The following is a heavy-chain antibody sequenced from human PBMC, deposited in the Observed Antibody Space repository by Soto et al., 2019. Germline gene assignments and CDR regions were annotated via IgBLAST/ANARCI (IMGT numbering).Heavy chain of an antibody. V-gene: IGHV3-33*01. D-gene: IGHD2-21*01. CDR1: GFTFNTYV. CDR2: MWYDESKK. CDR3: ARGARDCDY. Sequence: QVQLVESGGCVVQPGGSLRLACAASGFTFNTYVMHWVRQAPGKGLEWVALMWYDESKKYYGDSVRGRFTISRDNSRDTLYLQMHSLRFEDTAVYYCARGARDCDYWGQGTLVTVAS. J-gene: IGHJ4*02.